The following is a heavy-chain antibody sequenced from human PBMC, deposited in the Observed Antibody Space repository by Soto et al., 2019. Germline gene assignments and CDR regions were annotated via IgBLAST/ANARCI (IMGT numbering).Heavy chain of an antibody. Sequence: GGSLRLSCAASGFTFSSYSMNWVRQAPGKGLEWVSYISSSSSTIYYADSVKGRFTISRDNAKNSLYLQMNSLRAEDTAVYYCATLPKRYSGYDSGVDYWGQGTLVTVSS. CDR2: ISSSSSTI. J-gene: IGHJ4*02. CDR1: GFTFSSYS. D-gene: IGHD5-12*01. V-gene: IGHV3-48*01. CDR3: ATLPKRYSGYDSGVDY.